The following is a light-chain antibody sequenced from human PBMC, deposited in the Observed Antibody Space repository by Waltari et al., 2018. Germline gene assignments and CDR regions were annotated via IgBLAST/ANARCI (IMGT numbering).Light chain of an antibody. J-gene: IGLJ3*02. CDR2: AAS. CDR1: SSYVGFP. V-gene: IGLV2-14*02. Sequence: QSALTQPASVSGSPGPSVTISCSGISSYVGFPVSWYQQPPGKVPKLIIYAASRRPSGISGRFSGSKSGDTASLVITGLQAEDEADYFCQSYDTGLSGSLVFGGGTKLTVL. CDR3: QSYDTGLSGSLV.